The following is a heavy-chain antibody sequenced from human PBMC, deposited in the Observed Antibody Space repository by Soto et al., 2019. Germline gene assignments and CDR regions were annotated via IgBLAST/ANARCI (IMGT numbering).Heavy chain of an antibody. D-gene: IGHD1-26*01. CDR1: GFTFGDYA. Sequence: EVQLVESGGGLVQPGRSLTLSCAASGFTFGDYAMHWLRQVPGKGLEWVSGVNWNSASLAYADSVKGRFTITRDNAKNSLHLHMSSLGPEDTALYYCAKDKDSGRYLMASLPNWGQGTLVVVSS. V-gene: IGHV3-9*01. CDR2: VNWNSASL. J-gene: IGHJ4*02. CDR3: AKDKDSGRYLMASLPN.